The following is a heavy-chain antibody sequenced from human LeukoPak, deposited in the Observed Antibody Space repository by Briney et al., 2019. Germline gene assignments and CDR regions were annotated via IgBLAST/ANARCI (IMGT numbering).Heavy chain of an antibody. CDR2: IYYSGST. D-gene: IGHD6-19*01. V-gene: IGHV4-59*01. CDR1: GGSLSSYY. CDR3: ARSIAVADGDFDY. J-gene: IGHJ4*02. Sequence: SETLSLTCTVSGGSLSSYYWSWIRQPPGKGLEWIGYIYYSGSTNYNPSLKSRVTISVDTSKNQFSLKLSSVTAADTAVYYCARSIAVADGDFDYWGQGTLVTVSS.